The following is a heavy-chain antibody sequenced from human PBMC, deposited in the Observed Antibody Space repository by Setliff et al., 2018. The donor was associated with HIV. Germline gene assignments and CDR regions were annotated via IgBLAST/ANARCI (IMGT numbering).Heavy chain of an antibody. CDR3: ARDRQNYFYYMDV. CDR2: IYFSGNT. Sequence: SETLSLPCTVSGGSIASSIYYWGWISQPPGKGLEWIGNIYFSGNTNYNPSLKSRVTMSVDTSKNEFSLKVRSVTAADTAVYFCARDRQNYFYYMDVCGKGTTVTVSS. J-gene: IGHJ6*03. V-gene: IGHV4-39*07. CDR1: GGSIASSIYY.